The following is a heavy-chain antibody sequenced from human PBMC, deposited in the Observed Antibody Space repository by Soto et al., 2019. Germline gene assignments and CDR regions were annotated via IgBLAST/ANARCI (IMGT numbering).Heavy chain of an antibody. D-gene: IGHD2-2*01. CDR1: GFTFSNAW. V-gene: IGHV3-15*01. Sequence: GGSLRLSCAASGFTFSNAWMSWVRQAPGKGLEWVGRIKSKTDGGTTDYAAPVKGRFTISRDDSKNTLYLQMNSLKTEDTAVYYCTTGIVVVPAAITDYWGQGTLVTVSS. CDR2: IKSKTDGGTT. CDR3: TTGIVVVPAAITDY. J-gene: IGHJ4*02.